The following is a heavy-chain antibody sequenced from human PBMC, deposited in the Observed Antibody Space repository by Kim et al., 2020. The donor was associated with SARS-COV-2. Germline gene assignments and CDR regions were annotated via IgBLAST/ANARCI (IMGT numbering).Heavy chain of an antibody. J-gene: IGHJ4*02. CDR2: IYYSGST. D-gene: IGHD2-2*01. CDR3: ARHGPLVVPAAMGRYYFDY. Sequence: SETLSLTCSVSGGSISSYYWSWIRQPPGKGLEWIGYIYYSGSTNYNPSLKSRVTLSVDTPKNQFSLKLNSVTAADTAVYYCARHGPLVVPAAMGRYYFDYLGQGTLVTVSS. CDR1: GGSISSYY. V-gene: IGHV4-59*08.